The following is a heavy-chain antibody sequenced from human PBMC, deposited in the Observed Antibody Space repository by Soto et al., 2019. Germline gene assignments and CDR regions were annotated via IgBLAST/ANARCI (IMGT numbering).Heavy chain of an antibody. J-gene: IGHJ4*02. CDR3: AKNWNWGSLVH. V-gene: IGHV4-59*08. D-gene: IGHD7-27*01. Sequence: SETLSLTCTVSGDSISTDYWSWIRQSPGKGLEWIGFIYYGGSTNYNPSLKSRFTISVDTPKNQFSLKLSSVTAADTAVYYCAKNWNWGSLVHWGQGTPVTVPQ. CDR2: IYYGGST. CDR1: GDSISTDY.